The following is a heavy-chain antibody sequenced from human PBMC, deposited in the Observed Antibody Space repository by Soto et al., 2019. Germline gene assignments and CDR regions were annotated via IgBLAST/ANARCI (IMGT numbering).Heavy chain of an antibody. J-gene: IGHJ1*01. CDR2: VSPKSGNT. CDR3: ARGRTVSSIGPLLV. V-gene: IGHV1-18*01. D-gene: IGHD1-1*01. CDR1: GYNFFDYG. Sequence: QIQLVQSGAEVKKPGASVKVSCKASGYNFFDYGVSWVRQAPGQGLAWMGWVSPKSGNTDFARKVQGRVTMTADTSTNTAYLELRGLRSDDTAVYYCARGRTVSSIGPLLVWGQGTLVSVSS.